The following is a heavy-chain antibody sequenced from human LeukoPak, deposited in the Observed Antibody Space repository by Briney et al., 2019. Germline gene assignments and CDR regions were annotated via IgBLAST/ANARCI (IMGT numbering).Heavy chain of an antibody. CDR2: IYYSGST. J-gene: IGHJ4*02. Sequence: PSQTLSLTCTVSGDSISNGGYYWISIRQHPGKGLEWIGYIYYSGSTYYNPSLKSRVTISVDTSKNQFSLKLSSVTAADTAVYYCARYGAPFDSWGQGTLVTVSS. CDR3: ARYGAPFDS. V-gene: IGHV4-31*03. D-gene: IGHD4-17*01. CDR1: GDSISNGGYY.